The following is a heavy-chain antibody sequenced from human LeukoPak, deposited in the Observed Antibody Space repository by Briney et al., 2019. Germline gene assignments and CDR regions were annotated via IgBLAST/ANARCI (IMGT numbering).Heavy chain of an antibody. J-gene: IGHJ6*03. V-gene: IGHV3-21*01. Sequence: KPGGSLRLSCAASEFIFSDYDMNWVRQAPGKGPEWVSSITSSSSYIYYADSVKGRFTISRDNARNSLYLQMNSLRAEDTALYYCARDGDTVLTRGYYYYMDVWGKGTTVTVSS. CDR2: ITSSSSYI. CDR3: ARDGDTVLTRGYYYYMDV. CDR1: EFIFSDYD. D-gene: IGHD4-23*01.